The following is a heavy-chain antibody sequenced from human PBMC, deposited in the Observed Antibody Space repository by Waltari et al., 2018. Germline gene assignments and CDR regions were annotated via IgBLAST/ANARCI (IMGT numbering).Heavy chain of an antibody. V-gene: IGHV4-4*07. CDR1: GGSISSSY. CDR3: ARVRCSSTSCYDYYYYYMDV. J-gene: IGHJ6*03. D-gene: IGHD2-2*01. CDR2: IYTSGST. Sequence: QVQLQESGPGLVKPSETLSLTCTVSGGSISSSYWSWIRQPAGTGLEWIGRIYTSGSTNYNPSLKSRVTMSVDTSKNQFSLKLSSVTAADTAVYYCARVRCSSTSCYDYYYYYMDVWGKGTTVTISS.